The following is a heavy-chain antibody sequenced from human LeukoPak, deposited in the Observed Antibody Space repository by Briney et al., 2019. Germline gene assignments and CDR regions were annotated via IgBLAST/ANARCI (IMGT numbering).Heavy chain of an antibody. V-gene: IGHV4-4*07. CDR3: ARGQTRNWFDP. J-gene: IGHJ5*02. Sequence: PSETLSLTCTVSGGSISSYYWSWVRQPAGKGLEWIGRIYTSGSTNYSPSLKSRVTMSVDTSKNQFSLKLSSVTAADTAVYYCARGQTRNWFDPWGQGTLVTVSS. CDR1: GGSISSYY. CDR2: IYTSGST.